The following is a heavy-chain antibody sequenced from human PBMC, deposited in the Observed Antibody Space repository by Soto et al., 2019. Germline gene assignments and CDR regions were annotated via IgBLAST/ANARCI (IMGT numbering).Heavy chain of an antibody. D-gene: IGHD3-3*01. CDR3: GRVYYDQNWFDP. J-gene: IGHJ5*02. V-gene: IGHV4-30-2*01. CDR2: IYHSGST. CDR1: GGSISSGGYS. Sequence: SETLSLTCAVSGGSISSGGYSWSWIRQPPGKGLEWIGYIYHSGSTYYNPSLKSRVTISVDRSKNQFSLKLSSVTAADTAVYYCGRVYYDQNWFDPWGQGTLVTVSS.